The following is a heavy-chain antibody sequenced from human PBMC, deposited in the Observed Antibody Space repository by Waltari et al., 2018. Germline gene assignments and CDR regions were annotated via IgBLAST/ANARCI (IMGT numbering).Heavy chain of an antibody. CDR3: ARAGPGGEFDY. V-gene: IGHV4-59*01. Sequence: QVQLQESGPGLVKPSETLSLTCPVSGGSISSYYWSWIRQPPGKGLEWIGYIYYSGSTNYNPSLKSRVTISVDTSKNQFSLKLSSVTAADTAVYYCARAGPGGEFDYWGQGTLVTVSS. CDR2: IYYSGST. D-gene: IGHD2-21*01. J-gene: IGHJ4*02. CDR1: GGSISSYY.